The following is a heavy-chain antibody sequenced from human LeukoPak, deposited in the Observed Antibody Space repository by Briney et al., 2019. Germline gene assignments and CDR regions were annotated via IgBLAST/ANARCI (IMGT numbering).Heavy chain of an antibody. D-gene: IGHD6-19*01. J-gene: IGHJ4*02. Sequence: SETLSLTCTVSGGSISTYSWAWVRQSPGKGLEWIGSVVTTTTNYSPAPRSRVAISVHTSKNQFSLRLESVTTADTAVYYCARDTTVASGMQFWGQGALVTVSS. CDR1: GGSISTYS. CDR3: ARDTTVASGMQF. CDR2: VVTTTT. V-gene: IGHV4-4*07.